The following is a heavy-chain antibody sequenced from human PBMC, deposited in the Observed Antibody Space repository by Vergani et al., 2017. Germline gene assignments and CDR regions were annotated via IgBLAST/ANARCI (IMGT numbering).Heavy chain of an antibody. J-gene: IGHJ5*02. V-gene: IGHV1-2*02. CDR2: INPNSGGT. Sequence: QVQLVQSGAEVKKPGASVKVSCKASGYTFTSYYMHWVRQAPGQGLEWMGWINPNSGGTNYAQKFQGRVTMTRDTSISTAYMELSRLRSDDTAVYYCASWGYCSSTSCYIIRQNWFDPWGQGTLVTVSS. CDR1: GYTFTSYY. D-gene: IGHD2-2*02. CDR3: ASWGYCSSTSCYIIRQNWFDP.